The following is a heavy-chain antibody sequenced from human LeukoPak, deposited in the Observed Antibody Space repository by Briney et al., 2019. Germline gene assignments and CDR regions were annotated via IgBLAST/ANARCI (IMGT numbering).Heavy chain of an antibody. CDR2: INPNSGGT. CDR1: GYTFTDYY. J-gene: IGHJ6*02. V-gene: IGHV1-2*02. CDR3: ARDHCTSSGCYEYYYYGVDV. D-gene: IGHD2-2*01. Sequence: ASVKVSCKASGYTFTDYYIQWVRKAPGQGLEWMGWINPNSGGTNSAQKFQGRVTMTRDTSVSTAYMELSRLRSDETAVYYCARDHCTSSGCYEYYYYGVDVWGQGTTVTVSS.